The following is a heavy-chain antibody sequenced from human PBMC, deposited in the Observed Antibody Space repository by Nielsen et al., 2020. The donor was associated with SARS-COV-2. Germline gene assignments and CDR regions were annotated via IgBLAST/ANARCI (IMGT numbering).Heavy chain of an antibody. CDR2: IYYSGST. Sequence: SETLSLTCIVSGGSISTGSHYWSWIRQPPGKGLEWIGSIYYSGSTYYNPSLTSRVTISVDTSKNQFSLKLNSVTAADTAVYYCATTPSSVTAYAVGYWGQGTPVTVSS. J-gene: IGHJ4*02. D-gene: IGHD2-21*02. CDR3: ATTPSSVTAYAVGY. V-gene: IGHV4-39*01. CDR1: GGSISTGSHY.